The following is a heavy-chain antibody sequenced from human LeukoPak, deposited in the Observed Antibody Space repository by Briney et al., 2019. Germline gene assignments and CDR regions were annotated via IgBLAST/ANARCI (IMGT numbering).Heavy chain of an antibody. Sequence: GGSLRLSCVASGFTFSNYVMTWVRQAPGKGLEWVSIIGDSADSIYYADSVKGRFTISRDNSKNTLYLQMNSLRPEYTAVCYCAKGLAVAGDFWGQGTLVTVSS. CDR3: AKGLAVAGDF. CDR2: IGDSADSI. J-gene: IGHJ4*02. V-gene: IGHV3-23*01. D-gene: IGHD6-19*01. CDR1: GFTFSNYV.